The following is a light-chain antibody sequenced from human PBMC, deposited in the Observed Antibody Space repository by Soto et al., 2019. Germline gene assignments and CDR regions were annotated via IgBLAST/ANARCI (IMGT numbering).Light chain of an antibody. J-gene: IGLJ2*01. CDR1: SSDIGSYNR. V-gene: IGLV2-23*02. Sequence: QSALTQPASVSGSPGQSITISCTGTSSDIGSYNRVSWYQRHPGKAPKLMISEDRQRPSGVSNRFSGSKSGNTASLTISGLQAEDEADYYCCSYAGSDIFVVFGGGTKLTVL. CDR2: EDR. CDR3: CSYAGSDIFVV.